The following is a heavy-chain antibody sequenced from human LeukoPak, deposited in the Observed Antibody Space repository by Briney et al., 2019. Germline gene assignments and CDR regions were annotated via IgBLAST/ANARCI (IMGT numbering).Heavy chain of an antibody. V-gene: IGHV3-21*01. CDR3: ARGPQAGEWLRF. Sequence: GGSLRLSCAASGFTFSSYSFNWVRQVPGKGLEWVSSITTTFYTYYTDSVKGRFTISRDNAKNSLYLQMISLRAEDTAVYYCARGPQAGEWLRFWGQGTLVTVSS. J-gene: IGHJ4*02. CDR1: GFTFSSYS. CDR2: ITTTFYT. D-gene: IGHD3-3*01.